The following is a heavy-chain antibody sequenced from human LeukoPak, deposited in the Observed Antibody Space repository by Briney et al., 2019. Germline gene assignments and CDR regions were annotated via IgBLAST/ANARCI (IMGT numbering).Heavy chain of an antibody. Sequence: PPETLSLTCAVSGGSMRSYYRSWIRQPPGKGLEWIANIYYSGSTNYNPALKRRDAILIDTSKNQYYLTLSSVAPADTAVHYCARHRGPYGDYADYWGQGTLVTVSP. CDR3: ARHRGPYGDYADY. CDR2: IYYSGST. CDR1: GGSMRSYY. J-gene: IGHJ4*02. D-gene: IGHD4-17*01. V-gene: IGHV4-59*01.